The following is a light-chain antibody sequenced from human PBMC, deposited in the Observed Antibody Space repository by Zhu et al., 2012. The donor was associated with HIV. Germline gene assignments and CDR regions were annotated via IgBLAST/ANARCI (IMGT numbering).Light chain of an antibody. V-gene: IGKV1-9*01. CDR3: QQLSTYPLFT. CDR2: DTS. Sequence: DVQLTQSPSFLSASVGDRVTITCRASESVSRYLAWYQQKPGKAPKLLIYDTSILQSGVPSTFSGSGSGTEFTLTISNLQPEDFAIYYCQQLSTYPLFTFGPGTRVDMK. J-gene: IGKJ3*01. CDR1: ESVSRY.